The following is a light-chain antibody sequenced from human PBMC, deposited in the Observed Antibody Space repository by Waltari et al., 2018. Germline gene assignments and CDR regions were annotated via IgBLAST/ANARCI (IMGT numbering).Light chain of an antibody. CDR3: QQSHLTPT. V-gene: IGKV1-39*01. J-gene: IGKJ4*01. CDR2: AAS. CDR1: QPILTF. Sequence: DIQMTQSPPSLSASVGDTVTISCRASQPILTFLNWYKHKPGKAPKLLIYAASTLQSGVPARFSGSGSGTDFALTITSLQPEDFATYYCQQSHLTPTFGGGTKVQI.